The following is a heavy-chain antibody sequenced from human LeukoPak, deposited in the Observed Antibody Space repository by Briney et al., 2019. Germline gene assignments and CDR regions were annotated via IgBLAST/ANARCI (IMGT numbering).Heavy chain of an antibody. Sequence: GGSLRLSCAASGFTFSSYAMSWVRQAPGKGLEWVSTISGGGVSTYYADSVRGRFTISRDISKNTVYLKMSSLRAEDTAVYYCAKDFESESYSYFDYWGQGTLVTVSS. J-gene: IGHJ4*02. CDR1: GFTFSSYA. D-gene: IGHD1-26*01. CDR2: ISGGGVST. V-gene: IGHV3-23*01. CDR3: AKDFESESYSYFDY.